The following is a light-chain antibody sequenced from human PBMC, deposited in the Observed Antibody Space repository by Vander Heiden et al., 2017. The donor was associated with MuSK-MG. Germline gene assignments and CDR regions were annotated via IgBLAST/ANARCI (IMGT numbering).Light chain of an antibody. J-gene: IGKJ4*01. CDR3: QQSDSSPLT. V-gene: IGKV1-39*01. CDR1: HSISTY. Sequence: IQMTQSPSSLSASVGDRVTITCRASHSISTYLNWYQQKPGKAPELLIYAASSLQSGVPSRFSGSGSETDFTLTISSLQYEDSATYYCQQSDSSPLTFGGGTEVEIK. CDR2: AAS.